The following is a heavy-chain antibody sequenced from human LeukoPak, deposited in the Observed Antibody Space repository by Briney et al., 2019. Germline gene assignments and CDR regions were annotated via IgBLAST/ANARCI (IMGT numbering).Heavy chain of an antibody. Sequence: ASVKVSCKASGYTFTSYGISWVRQAPGQGLEWMGWISAYNGNTNYAQKLQGRVTMTTDTSMSTAYMELRSLRSDDTAVYYCARVDIVVVPAAIATGWFDPWGQGTLVTVSS. D-gene: IGHD2-2*02. J-gene: IGHJ5*02. CDR3: ARVDIVVVPAAIATGWFDP. CDR2: ISAYNGNT. CDR1: GYTFTSYG. V-gene: IGHV1-18*01.